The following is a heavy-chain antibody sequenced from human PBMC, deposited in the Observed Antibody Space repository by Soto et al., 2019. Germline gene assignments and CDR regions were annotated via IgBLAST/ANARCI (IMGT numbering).Heavy chain of an antibody. V-gene: IGHV1-18*01. Sequence: GASVKVSCKASGYTFTSYGISWVRQAPGQGLVWMGWISAYNGNTNYAQKLQGRVTMTTDTSTSTAYMELRSLRSDDTAVYYCARDYQAVAGTGNFDYWGQGTLVTVSS. D-gene: IGHD6-19*01. CDR3: ARDYQAVAGTGNFDY. CDR1: GYTFTSYG. J-gene: IGHJ4*02. CDR2: ISAYNGNT.